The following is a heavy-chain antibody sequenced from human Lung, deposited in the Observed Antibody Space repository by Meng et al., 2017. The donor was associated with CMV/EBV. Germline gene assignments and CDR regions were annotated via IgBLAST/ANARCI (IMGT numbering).Heavy chain of an antibody. Sequence: GESXKISCAASGFTFSDYYMSWIRQAPGKGLEWVSYISSSGSTIYYADSVKGRFTISRDNAKNSLYLQMNSLRAEDTALYYCASLDIVVVMGDNRPADAFDIWGQGTRVT. J-gene: IGHJ3*02. CDR1: GFTFSDYY. V-gene: IGHV3-11*01. D-gene: IGHD2-21*01. CDR3: ASLDIVVVMGDNRPADAFDI. CDR2: ISSSGSTI.